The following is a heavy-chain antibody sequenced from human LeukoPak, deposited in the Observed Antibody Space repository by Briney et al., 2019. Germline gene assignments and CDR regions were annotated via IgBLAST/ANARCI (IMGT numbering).Heavy chain of an antibody. J-gene: IGHJ6*03. D-gene: IGHD3-10*01. V-gene: IGHV4-61*02. CDR1: GGSIGSGSYY. Sequence: SETLSLTCTVSGGSIGSGSYYWSWIRQPAGKGLEWIGRIYTSGSTNYNPSLKSRVTISVDTSKNQFSLKLSSVTAADTAVYYCAREGPYYYGSGYYYYYMDVWGKGTTVTVSS. CDR3: AREGPYYYGSGYYYYYMDV. CDR2: IYTSGST.